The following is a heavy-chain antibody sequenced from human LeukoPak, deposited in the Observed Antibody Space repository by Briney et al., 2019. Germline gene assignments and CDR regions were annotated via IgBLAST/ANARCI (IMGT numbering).Heavy chain of an antibody. Sequence: GASGKVSCKASGGTFSIYAISWERQAPGQGLGWMGGIIHIFGTANYAQKLQGRVTITTDESTSTAYMELSSLRSEDTAVYYCARVTWNYHTSWASWGQGTLVTVSS. CDR2: IIHIFGTA. CDR3: ARVTWNYHTSWAS. D-gene: IGHD1-7*01. J-gene: IGHJ4*02. V-gene: IGHV1-69*05. CDR1: GGTFSIYA.